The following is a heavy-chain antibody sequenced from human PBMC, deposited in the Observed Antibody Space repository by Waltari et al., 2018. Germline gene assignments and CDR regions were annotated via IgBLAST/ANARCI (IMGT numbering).Heavy chain of an antibody. J-gene: IGHJ4*02. CDR3: ARDSFRNGDTAS. Sequence: EVQLVESGGGLVKPGGSLRLSCAASGFTFSSYSMNWVRQAPGKGLEWVSSISSSSSYIYYADSVKGRFTISRDNAKNSLYLQMNSLRAEDTAVYYCARDSFRNGDTASWGQGTLVTVSS. CDR2: ISSSSSYI. CDR1: GFTFSSYS. D-gene: IGHD5-18*01. V-gene: IGHV3-21*01.